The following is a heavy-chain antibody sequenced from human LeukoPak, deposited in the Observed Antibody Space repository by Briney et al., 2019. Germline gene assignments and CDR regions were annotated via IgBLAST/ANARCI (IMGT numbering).Heavy chain of an antibody. CDR3: AGMDGDYGNGWFDP. V-gene: IGHV1-18*01. D-gene: IGHD4-17*01. CDR2: ISAYNGNT. J-gene: IGHJ5*02. CDR1: GYTFTSYG. Sequence: ASVKVSCKASGYTFTSYGISWVRQAPGQGLEWMGWISAYNGNTNYAQKFQGRVTITADKSTSTAYMELSSLRSEDTAVYYCAGMDGDYGNGWFDPWGQGTLVTVSS.